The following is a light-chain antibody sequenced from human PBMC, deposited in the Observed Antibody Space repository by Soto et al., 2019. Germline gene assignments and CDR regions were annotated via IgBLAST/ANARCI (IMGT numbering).Light chain of an antibody. CDR1: QRVSSN. Sequence: EIVMTQSPATLSVSPGERATLSCRASQRVSSNLAWYQQKPCQAPRLLIYGASTRTTGIPARLSGSGSGTDFTLTISSLKSEDFAVNYCQQYKNWPPITFGQGTRLETK. J-gene: IGKJ5*01. CDR2: GAS. CDR3: QQYKNWPPIT. V-gene: IGKV3-15*01.